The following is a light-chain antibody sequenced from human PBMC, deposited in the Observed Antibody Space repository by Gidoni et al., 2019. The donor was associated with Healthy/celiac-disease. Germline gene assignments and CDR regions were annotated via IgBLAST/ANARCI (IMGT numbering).Light chain of an antibody. CDR2: DAS. CDR3: QQYDNAWT. V-gene: IGKV1-33*01. Sequence: DIQMTQSPSSLSASVGDRVTITCQASQDISNYLNWYQQKPGKAPKLLIYDASNLETGVPSRFSGSGSGTDFTFTISSLQPEDIATYYCQQYDNAWTFGQXTKVEIK. CDR1: QDISNY. J-gene: IGKJ1*01.